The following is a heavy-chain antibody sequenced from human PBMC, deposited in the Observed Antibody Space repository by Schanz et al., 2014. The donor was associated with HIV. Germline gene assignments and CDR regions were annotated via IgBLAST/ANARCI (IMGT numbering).Heavy chain of an antibody. CDR2: INHSGST. J-gene: IGHJ4*02. V-gene: IGHV4-34*01. CDR3: ASSQGAARAFDY. Sequence: QVQLQQWGAGLLKPSETLSLTCAVYGGSLNGYYWTWIRQPPGKGLEWIGEINHSGSTNYNPSLKSRVTISVDTSKNQFSLKLSSVTAADTAVYYCASSQGAARAFDYWGQGTLVTVSS. D-gene: IGHD6-6*01. CDR1: GGSLNGYY.